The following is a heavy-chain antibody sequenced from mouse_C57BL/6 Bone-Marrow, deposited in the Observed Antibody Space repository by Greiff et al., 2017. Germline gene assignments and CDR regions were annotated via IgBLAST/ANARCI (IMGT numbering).Heavy chain of an antibody. D-gene: IGHD2-3*01. CDR3: ARGDGYLAGFAY. CDR1: GYTFTDYN. Sequence: EVKLQESGPELVKPGASVKIPCKASGYTFTDYNMDWVKQSHGKSLEWIGDINPNNGGTIYNQKFKGKATLTVDKSSNTAYMELRSLTSEDTAVYNWARGDGYLAGFAYWGQGTLVTVSA. CDR2: INPNNGGT. J-gene: IGHJ3*01. V-gene: IGHV1-18*01.